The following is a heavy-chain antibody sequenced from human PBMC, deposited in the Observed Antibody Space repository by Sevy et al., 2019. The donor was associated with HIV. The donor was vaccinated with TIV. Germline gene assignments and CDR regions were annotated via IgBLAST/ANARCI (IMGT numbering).Heavy chain of an antibody. V-gene: IGHV4-30-4*01. Sequence: SETLSLTCTVSGGSISSGDYYWSWIRQPPGKGLEWIGYIYYSGSTYYHPSLKSRVTISVDTSKNQFSLKLSSVTAADTAVYYCARTPYYYDSSGLRGGPIFDYWGQGTLVTVSS. CDR2: IYYSGST. D-gene: IGHD3-22*01. CDR1: GGSISSGDYY. J-gene: IGHJ4*02. CDR3: ARTPYYYDSSGLRGGPIFDY.